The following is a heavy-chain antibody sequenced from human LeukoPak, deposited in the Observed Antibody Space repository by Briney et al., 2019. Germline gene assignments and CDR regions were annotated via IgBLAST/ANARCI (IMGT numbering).Heavy chain of an antibody. CDR3: ARGLVPAAICWWFDP. J-gene: IGHJ5*02. D-gene: IGHD2-2*02. Sequence: GASVKVSCKASGYTFTSYGVSWVRQAPGQGLEWMGCLSAYNGNTNYAQNLQGRVTMTTDTSTSTAYMKLRSLRSDDTAVYYCARGLVPAAICWWFDPWGPGTLDTVSS. CDR2: LSAYNGNT. V-gene: IGHV1-18*01. CDR1: GYTFTSYG.